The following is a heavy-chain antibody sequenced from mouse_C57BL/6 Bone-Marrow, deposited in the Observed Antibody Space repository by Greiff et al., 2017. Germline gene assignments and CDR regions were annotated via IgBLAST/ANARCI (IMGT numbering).Heavy chain of an antibody. CDR2: IYPRSGNT. D-gene: IGHD2-2*01. J-gene: IGHJ3*01. V-gene: IGHV1-81*01. CDR3: ATLYGYDVWFAY. CDR1: GYTFTSYG. Sequence: VKLQESGAELARPGASVKLSCKASGYTFTSYGISWVKQRTGQGLEWIGEIYPRSGNTYYNEKFKGKATLTADKSSSTAYMELRSLTSEDSAVYFCATLYGYDVWFAYWGQGTLVTVSA.